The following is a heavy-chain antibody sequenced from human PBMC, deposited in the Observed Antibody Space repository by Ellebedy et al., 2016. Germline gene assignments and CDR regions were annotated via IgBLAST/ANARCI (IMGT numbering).Heavy chain of an antibody. V-gene: IGHV4-59*12. CDR1: GGSISSYY. D-gene: IGHD4-17*01. CDR3: ATDPTGDYGFDY. Sequence: SETLSLTCTVSGGSISSYYWSWIRQPPGKGLEWIGYIYYSGSTNYNPSLKSRVTISVDTSKNQFSLKLSSVTAADTAVYYCATDPTGDYGFDYWGQGTLVTVSS. CDR2: IYYSGST. J-gene: IGHJ4*02.